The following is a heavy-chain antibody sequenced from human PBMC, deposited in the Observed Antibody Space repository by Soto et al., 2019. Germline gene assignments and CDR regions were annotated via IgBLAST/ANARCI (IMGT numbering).Heavy chain of an antibody. D-gene: IGHD2-2*01. V-gene: IGHV1-69*12. CDR1: GGTFSSYA. CDR3: ARATIPAAMGYYYYGMDV. J-gene: IGHJ6*02. Sequence: QVQLVQSGAEVKKPGSAVKVSCKASGGTFSSYAISWVRQAPGQGLEWMGGIIPIFGTANYAQKFQGRVTITADESTSTAYMELSSLRSEDTAVYYCARATIPAAMGYYYYGMDVWGQGTTVTVSS. CDR2: IIPIFGTA.